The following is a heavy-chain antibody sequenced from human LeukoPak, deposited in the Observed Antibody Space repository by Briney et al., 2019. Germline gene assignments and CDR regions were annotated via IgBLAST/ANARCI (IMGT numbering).Heavy chain of an antibody. CDR1: GITVSSNY. V-gene: IGHV3-53*01. CDR2: LYTDGST. Sequence: GGSLRLSCAASGITVSSNYMSWVRQAPGKGLEWVSVLYTDGSTNYADSVKGRFTISSDNSKHTLYIQMNSLRVEDTAVYYCAGADYFDSSGYYFDNWGQGALVTVSS. D-gene: IGHD3-22*01. J-gene: IGHJ4*02. CDR3: AGADYFDSSGYYFDN.